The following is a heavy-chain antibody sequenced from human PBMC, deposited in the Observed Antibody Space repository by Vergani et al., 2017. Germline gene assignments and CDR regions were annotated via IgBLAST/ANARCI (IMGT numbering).Heavy chain of an antibody. CDR2: IRSKASGQAT. J-gene: IGHJ6*03. CDR3: ARSESHYYYYMDV. CDR1: GFTFGYYA. V-gene: IGHV3-49*03. Sequence: EVQLVESGGDLVQPGRSLRLSCTASGFTFGYYAMDWFRQAPGQGLEWVGGIRSKASGQATIYAASVKGRFTISRDNSKNTLYLQMNSLRAEDTAVYYCARSESHYYYYMDVWGNGPTVTVSS.